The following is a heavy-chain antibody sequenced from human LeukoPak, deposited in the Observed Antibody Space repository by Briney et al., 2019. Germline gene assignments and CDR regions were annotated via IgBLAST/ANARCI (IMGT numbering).Heavy chain of an antibody. D-gene: IGHD3-10*01. CDR2: IGGSGTRT. J-gene: IGHJ5*02. CDR3: AKASPHYYGSGSYYLNPFDP. V-gene: IGHV3-23*01. CDR1: GFTFTTYG. Sequence: GGSLRLSCSASGFTFTTYGMNWVRQPPGRGLEWVSGIGGSGTRTYYADSVKGRFTISRDNSKNTLYLQMNSLRAEDTAVYYCAKASPHYYGSGSYYLNPFDPWGQGTLVTVSS.